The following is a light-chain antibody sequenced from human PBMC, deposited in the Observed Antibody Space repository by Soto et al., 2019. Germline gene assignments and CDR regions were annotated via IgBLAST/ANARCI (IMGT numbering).Light chain of an antibody. J-gene: IGLJ2*01. CDR3: AAWEDSLVV. CDR2: RNN. CDR1: SSNIGSAY. Sequence: QAVVTQPPSASGTPGQTVTISCSGSSSNIGSAYIYWYQHLPGTAPKLLIYRNNQRPSGVPDRFSASKSGTSASLAISGLRSEDDADYYCAAWEDSLVVVGGGTKLTVL. V-gene: IGLV1-47*01.